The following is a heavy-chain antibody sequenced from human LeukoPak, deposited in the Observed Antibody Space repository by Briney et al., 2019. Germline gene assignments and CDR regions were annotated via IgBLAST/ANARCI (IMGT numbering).Heavy chain of an antibody. CDR1: GFTFSSYW. V-gene: IGHV3-74*01. CDR2: INRDGSST. CDR3: AKELKPRTSTTGANFDY. J-gene: IGHJ4*02. Sequence: GGSLRLSCAVSGFTFSSYWMHWVRQAPGKGLVWVSRINRDGSSTSYADSVKRRFTISRDNSKNTLYLQMNSLRAEDTAVYYCAKELKPRTSTTGANFDYWGQGTLVTVSS. D-gene: IGHD4-17*01.